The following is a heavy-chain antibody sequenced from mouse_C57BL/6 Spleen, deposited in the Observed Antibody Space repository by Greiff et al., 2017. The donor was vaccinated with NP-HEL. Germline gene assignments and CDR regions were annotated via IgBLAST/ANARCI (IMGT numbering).Heavy chain of an antibody. V-gene: IGHV1-69*01. D-gene: IGHD3-2*02. CDR2: IDPSDSYT. Sequence: VQLQESGAELVMPGASVKLSCKASGYTFTSYWMHWVKQRPGQGLEWIGEIDPSDSYTNYNQKFKGKSTLTVDKSSSTAYMQLSSLTSEDSAVYYCARHSSGAWFAYWGQGTLVTVSA. J-gene: IGHJ3*01. CDR1: GYTFTSYW. CDR3: ARHSSGAWFAY.